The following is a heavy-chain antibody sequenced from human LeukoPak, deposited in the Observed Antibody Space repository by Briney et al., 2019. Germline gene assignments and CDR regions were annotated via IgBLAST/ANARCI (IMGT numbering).Heavy chain of an antibody. Sequence: GGSLRLSCATSGFTFNSAAMTWVRQAPGKGLEWVSDISGSGDTTYYANSVKGQFTISRDSSKNTLYLQMNSLRAEDTAVYYCAKGHYGSGSYSEWGQGTLVTVSS. CDR3: AKGHYGSGSYSE. J-gene: IGHJ4*02. D-gene: IGHD3-10*01. CDR2: ISGSGDTT. V-gene: IGHV3-23*01. CDR1: GFTFNSAA.